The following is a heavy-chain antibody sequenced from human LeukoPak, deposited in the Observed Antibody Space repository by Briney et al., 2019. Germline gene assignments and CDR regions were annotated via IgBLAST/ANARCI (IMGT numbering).Heavy chain of an antibody. Sequence: GGSLRLSCAASGFTFSNYWMTWVRQAPGKGLEWVAHINQDGSEEHYMDSEKARFTISRDNAKNSLSLQMNSLRAEDTAVYYCVRDGGVSGYDLLDYWGRGTLVTVSS. V-gene: IGHV3-7*01. J-gene: IGHJ4*02. CDR3: VRDGGVSGYDLLDY. CDR2: INQDGSEE. D-gene: IGHD5-12*01. CDR1: GFTFSNYW.